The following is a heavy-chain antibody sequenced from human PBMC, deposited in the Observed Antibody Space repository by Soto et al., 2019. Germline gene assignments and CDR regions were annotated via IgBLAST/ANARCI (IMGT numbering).Heavy chain of an antibody. J-gene: IGHJ4*02. CDR3: ARQARVVVVAGLDY. D-gene: IGHD2-15*01. CDR1: GYTLTSYA. V-gene: IGHV1-3*01. Sequence: QVQLVQSGAEVKKPRASVKVSCKASGYTLTSYAMHWVRQAPGQRLEWMGWINAGNGNTKYSQKFQGRVTITRDTSASTAYMELSSLRSEDTAVYYCARQARVVVVAGLDYWGQGTLVTVSS. CDR2: INAGNGNT.